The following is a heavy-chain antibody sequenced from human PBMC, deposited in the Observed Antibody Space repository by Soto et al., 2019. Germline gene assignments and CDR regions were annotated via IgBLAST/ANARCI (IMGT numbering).Heavy chain of an antibody. CDR3: ARIAITIFGVVVTSLDY. D-gene: IGHD3-3*01. V-gene: IGHV1-18*01. CDR2: ISAYNGNT. CDR1: GYTFTSYG. J-gene: IGHJ4*02. Sequence: ASVKVSCKASGYTFTSYGISWVRQAPGQGLEWMGWISAYNGNTNYAQKLQGRVTMTTDTSTSTAYMELRSLRSDDTAVYYCARIAITIFGVVVTSLDYWGQGTLVTVSS.